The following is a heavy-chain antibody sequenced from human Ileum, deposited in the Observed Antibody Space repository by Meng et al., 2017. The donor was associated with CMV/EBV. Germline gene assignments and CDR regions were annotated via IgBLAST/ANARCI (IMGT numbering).Heavy chain of an antibody. CDR2: IYSSGST. CDR3: ARDREWGCTSSSCQTNWFDP. CDR1: GGSISNYY. V-gene: IGHV4-4*07. J-gene: IGHJ5*02. D-gene: IGHD2-2*01. Sequence: QLEGSGPGPVKPSETLSLPCSVSGGSISNYYWNWIRQPAGKGLEWIGRIYSSGSTKYNPSLKSRVTMSVDTSQNQFSLKLNSVTAADTAVYYCARDREWGCTSSSCQTNWFDPWGQGTLVTVSS.